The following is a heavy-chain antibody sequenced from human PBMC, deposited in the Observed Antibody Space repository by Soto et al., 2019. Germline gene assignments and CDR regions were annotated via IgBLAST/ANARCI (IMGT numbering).Heavy chain of an antibody. CDR2: VSRAGAYT. CDR3: AEYTLTADLGEA. D-gene: IGHD3-16*01. V-gene: IGHV3-23*04. CDR1: GVIFSSYA. Sequence: EVQLVESGGDVVRPGGSLRLSCATSGVIFSSYAMGWVRQAPGKGLEWVAGVSRAGAYTFYADSVSGRFTISRDNSRDTVDLYRNALRGDDTAIYFCAEYTLTADLGEAWGEWTLVSVSS. J-gene: IGHJ5*02.